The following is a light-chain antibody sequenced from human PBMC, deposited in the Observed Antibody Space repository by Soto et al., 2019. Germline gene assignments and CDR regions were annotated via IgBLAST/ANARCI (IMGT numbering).Light chain of an antibody. J-gene: IGKJ1*01. CDR3: QQLNSYQWT. V-gene: IGKV1-9*01. CDR1: QGVSSY. Sequence: DIPLTQSPSFLSASVGDRVTITCRASQGVSSYLAWYQQKPGKAPKLLIYAASTLQSGVPSRFSGSGSGTEFTLTIRSLQPEDFATYYCQQLNSYQWTFGQGNKVEIK. CDR2: AAS.